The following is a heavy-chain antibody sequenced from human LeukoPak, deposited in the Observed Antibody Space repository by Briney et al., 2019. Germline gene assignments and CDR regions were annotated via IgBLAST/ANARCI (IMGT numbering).Heavy chain of an antibody. CDR1: GGSFSGYY. D-gene: IGHD6-6*01. V-gene: IGHV4-34*01. J-gene: IGHJ4*02. Sequence: SETLSLTCAVYGGSFSGYYWSWIRQPPGKGLEWIGEINHSGSTNYNPSLKSRVTISVDTSKNQFSLKLSSVTAADTAVYYCASRGPKSSSGYWGQGTLVTVSS. CDR2: INHSGST. CDR3: ASRGPKSSSGY.